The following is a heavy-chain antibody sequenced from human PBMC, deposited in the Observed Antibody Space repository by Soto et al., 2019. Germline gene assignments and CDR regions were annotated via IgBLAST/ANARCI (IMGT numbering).Heavy chain of an antibody. Sequence: SETLSLTCAVSSGSISSSNWWSWVRQPPGKGLGWIGEIYHSGSTNYNPSLKSRVTISVDKSKNQFSLKLSSVTAADTAVYYCARTGSSSWDSSYYYMDVWGKGTTVTVSS. CDR1: SGSISSSNW. CDR2: IYHSGST. J-gene: IGHJ6*03. V-gene: IGHV4-4*02. CDR3: ARTGSSSWDSSYYYMDV. D-gene: IGHD6-13*01.